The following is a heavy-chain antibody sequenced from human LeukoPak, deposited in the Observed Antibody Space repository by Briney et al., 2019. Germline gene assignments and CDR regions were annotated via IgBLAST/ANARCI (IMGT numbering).Heavy chain of an antibody. CDR3: ARGLVGYYYDSSGYGAFDI. Sequence: GASVKVSCKASGYTFSNYYMHWVRQAPGQGLEWMGLINPSAGNTNYAQRFQGRVTMTRDMSTSTVYMELSSLRSEDTAVYYCARGLVGYYYDSSGYGAFDIWGQGTMVTVSS. J-gene: IGHJ3*02. V-gene: IGHV1-46*01. CDR1: GYTFSNYY. CDR2: INPSAGNT. D-gene: IGHD3-22*01.